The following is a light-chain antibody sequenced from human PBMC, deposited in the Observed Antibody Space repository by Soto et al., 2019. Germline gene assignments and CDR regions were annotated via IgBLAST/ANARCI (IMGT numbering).Light chain of an antibody. Sequence: QSALTQPRSVSGSPGQSVTISCTGTSSDVGGYNFISWYQQHPGKAPKLMIYDVSERPSGVPNRFSGSKSGNTASLTISALQAEDEADYYCSSYADTFPVFGGGTKLTVL. J-gene: IGLJ2*01. V-gene: IGLV2-11*01. CDR3: SSYADTFPV. CDR1: SSDVGGYNF. CDR2: DVS.